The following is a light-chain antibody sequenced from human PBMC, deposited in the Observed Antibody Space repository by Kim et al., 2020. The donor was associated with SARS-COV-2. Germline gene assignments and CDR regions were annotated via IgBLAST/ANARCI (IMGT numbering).Light chain of an antibody. V-gene: IGKV3-20*01. CDR1: QSVDSNY. CDR2: GAS. CDR3: QQYGSSPYT. J-gene: IGKJ2*01. Sequence: SPGEGATPSRRASQSVDSNYLAWYQQRVGQAHRLLIFGASRRATGIADRFSGRGSGTDFTLTISRLEPEDFAVYFCQQYGSSPYTFGQGTKLEI.